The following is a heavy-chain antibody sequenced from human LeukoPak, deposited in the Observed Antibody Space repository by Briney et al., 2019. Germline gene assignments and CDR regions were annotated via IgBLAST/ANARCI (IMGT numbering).Heavy chain of an antibody. CDR1: GFSFSNYR. J-gene: IGHJ4*02. CDR2: ISGGGGTT. Sequence: PGGSLRLSCAASGFSFSNYRMNWVRQAPGKGLEWVSAISGGGGTTYYADSVKGRFTISRDNSKNTLFLQMNSLRAEDTAVYYCAKDREGLSSGYDLEYFDYWGQGTLVTVFS. CDR3: AKDREGLSSGYDLEYFDY. D-gene: IGHD5-12*01. V-gene: IGHV3-23*01.